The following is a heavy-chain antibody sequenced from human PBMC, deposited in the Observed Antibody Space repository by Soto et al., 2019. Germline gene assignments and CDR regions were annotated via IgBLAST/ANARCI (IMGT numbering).Heavy chain of an antibody. Sequence: QVQLVESGGTVVQVGGSLRLSCAASGFAFHGYAMHWVRQAPGKGLDWVAVIWYDGSEKYYADSVEGRFTISRDNSKNTLYLQMNSLRVEDTAVYYCGRDLRTRAGDYWGPGTLVDVSS. V-gene: IGHV3-33*01. D-gene: IGHD3-10*01. CDR2: IWYDGSEK. J-gene: IGHJ4*02. CDR3: GRDLRTRAGDY. CDR1: GFAFHGYA.